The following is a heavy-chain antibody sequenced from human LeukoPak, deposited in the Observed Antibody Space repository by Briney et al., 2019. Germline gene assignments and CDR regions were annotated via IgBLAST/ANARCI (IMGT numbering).Heavy chain of an antibody. CDR2: IKSKTDGGTT. CDR1: GFTFSNYW. V-gene: IGHV3-15*01. D-gene: IGHD3-9*01. J-gene: IGHJ4*02. Sequence: GGSLRLSCAASGFTFSNYWMHWVRQAPGKGLEWVGRIKSKTDGGTTDYAAPVKGRFTISRDDSKNTLYLQMNSLKTEDTAVYYCTTESSYDILTGYYLSLSVWGQGTLVTVSS. CDR3: TTESSYDILTGYYLSLSV.